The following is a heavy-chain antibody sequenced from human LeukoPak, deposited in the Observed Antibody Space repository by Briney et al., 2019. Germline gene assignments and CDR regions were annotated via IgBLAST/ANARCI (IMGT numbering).Heavy chain of an antibody. CDR2: ISAYNGNT. D-gene: IGHD3-10*01. V-gene: IGHV1-18*01. CDR3: ARSAYFLWFGNPLDYYYMDV. CDR1: GYTLTSYG. J-gene: IGHJ6*03. Sequence: ASVKVSCKASGYTLTSYGISWVRQAPGQGLEWMGWISAYNGNTNYAQKLQGRVTMTTDTSTSTAYMELRSLRSDDTAVYYCARSAYFLWFGNPLDYYYMDVWGKGTTVTISS.